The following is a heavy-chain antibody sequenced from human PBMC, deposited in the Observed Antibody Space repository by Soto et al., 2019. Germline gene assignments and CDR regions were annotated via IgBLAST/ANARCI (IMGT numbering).Heavy chain of an antibody. J-gene: IGHJ5*02. CDR2: IYHTGST. Sequence: SETLSLTCTVSGGSMSRGDYYWSWIRQPPGKGLEWIGFIYHTGSTYYSPSLKNRVAISVDTSKNQFSLKLSSVTAADTAVYFCARDPLYDYGDYVGYFDPWGQGTLVTVSS. V-gene: IGHV4-30-4*01. CDR1: GGSMSRGDYY. D-gene: IGHD4-17*01. CDR3: ARDPLYDYGDYVGYFDP.